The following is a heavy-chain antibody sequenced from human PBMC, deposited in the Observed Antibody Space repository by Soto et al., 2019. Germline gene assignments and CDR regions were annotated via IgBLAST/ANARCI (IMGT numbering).Heavy chain of an antibody. D-gene: IGHD4-17*01. V-gene: IGHV1-69*02. CDR2: IIPILGIA. J-gene: IGHJ4*02. CDR3: ASSNMTTVTTFDY. Sequence: QVQLVQCGAEVKKPGSSVKVSCKASGGTFSSYTISWVRQAPGQGLEWMGRIIPILGIANYAQKFQGRVTITADKSTSTAYMDLSSLRSEDTAVYYCASSNMTTVTTFDYWGQGTLVTVSS. CDR1: GGTFSSYT.